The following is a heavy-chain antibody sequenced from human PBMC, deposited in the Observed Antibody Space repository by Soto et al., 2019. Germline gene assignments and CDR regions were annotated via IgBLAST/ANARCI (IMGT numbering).Heavy chain of an antibody. CDR1: GFTFSSYD. D-gene: IGHD5-18*01. V-gene: IGHV3-13*01. J-gene: IGHJ4*02. CDR2: IGTAGDT. Sequence: QPGGSLRLSCAASGFTFSSYDMHWVRQATGKGLEWVSAIGTAGDTYYPGSVKGRFTISRENAKNSLYLQMNSLRAGDTAVYYCARGLYEDTAMVDLDYWGQGTLVTVSS. CDR3: ARGLYEDTAMVDLDY.